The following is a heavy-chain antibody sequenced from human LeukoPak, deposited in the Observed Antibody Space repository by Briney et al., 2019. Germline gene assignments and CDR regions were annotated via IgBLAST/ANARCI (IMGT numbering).Heavy chain of an antibody. D-gene: IGHD3-22*01. J-gene: IGHJ4*02. CDR3: ARAKRDYYDSSGYYNDY. CDR2: INHSGST. CDR1: GGSFSGYY. V-gene: IGHV4-34*01. Sequence: SETLSLTCAVYGGSFSGYYWSWIRQPPGKGQEWNGEINHSGSTNYNPSLKSRVTISVDTSKNQFSLKLSSVTAADTAVYYCARAKRDYYDSSGYYNDYWGQGTLVTVSP.